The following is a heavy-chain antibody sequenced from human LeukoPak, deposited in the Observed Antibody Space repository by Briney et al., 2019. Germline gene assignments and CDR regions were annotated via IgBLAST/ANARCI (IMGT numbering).Heavy chain of an antibody. CDR3: AKRPGYSSSWSVPGWFDP. D-gene: IGHD6-13*01. V-gene: IGHV3-23*01. CDR2: ISGSGGST. Sequence: GGSLRLSCAASGFTLSSYAMSWVRQAPGKGLEWVSAISGSGGSTYYADSVKGRFTISRDNSKNTLYLQMNSLRAEDTAVYYCAKRPGYSSSWSVPGWFDPWGQGTLVTVSS. CDR1: GFTLSSYA. J-gene: IGHJ5*02.